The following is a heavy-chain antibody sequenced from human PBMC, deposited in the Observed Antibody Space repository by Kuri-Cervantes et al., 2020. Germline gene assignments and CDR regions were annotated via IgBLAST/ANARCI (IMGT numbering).Heavy chain of an antibody. J-gene: IGHJ4*02. CDR3: AKSSRSYNWGFFDF. CDR1: KFTFSHYS. CDR2: ISGGGTTI. V-gene: IGHV3-48*02. D-gene: IGHD1-26*01. Sequence: GESLKISCAASKFTFSHYSFNWVRQAPGKGLEWVSYISGGGTTIHYADSVKGRFTISRDNAKNSVFLQMNSLKDEDTAVYYCAKSSRSYNWGFFDFWGQGTLVTVSS.